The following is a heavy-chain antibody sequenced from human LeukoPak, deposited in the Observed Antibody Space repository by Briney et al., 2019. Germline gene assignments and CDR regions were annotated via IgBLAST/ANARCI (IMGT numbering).Heavy chain of an antibody. V-gene: IGHV1-69*04. Sequence: SVKVSCKASGGTFSSYAISWVRQAPGQGLERMGRIIPILGIANYAQKFQGRVTITADKSTSTAYMELSSLRSEDTAVYYCARDGLSSTAAYYYYYGMDVWGQGTTVTVSS. CDR1: GGTFSSYA. D-gene: IGHD6-13*01. CDR2: IIPILGIA. CDR3: ARDGLSSTAAYYYYYGMDV. J-gene: IGHJ6*02.